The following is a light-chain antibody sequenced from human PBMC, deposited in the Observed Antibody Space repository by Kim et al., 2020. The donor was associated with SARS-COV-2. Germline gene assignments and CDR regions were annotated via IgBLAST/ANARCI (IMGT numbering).Light chain of an antibody. Sequence: SSSYLAWYQQKPGQAPRHLIYGASSRATGIPDRFSGSGSGTDFTLTISRLEPEDFAVYYCQQYVTSPLTFGGGTKVDIK. V-gene: IGKV3-20*01. CDR2: GAS. CDR3: QQYVTSPLT. J-gene: IGKJ4*01. CDR1: SSSY.